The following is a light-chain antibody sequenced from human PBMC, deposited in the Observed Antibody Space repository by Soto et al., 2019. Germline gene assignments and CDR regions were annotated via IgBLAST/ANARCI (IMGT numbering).Light chain of an antibody. CDR1: QSVSSN. V-gene: IGKV3-15*01. CDR2: GAS. J-gene: IGKJ2*01. Sequence: EIVMTQSPATLSVSPGERATLSCRASQSVSSNLAWYQQKPGQAPRLLIYGASTRATGIPARFSGSGSGTEFTLTISSLQSEDFAVYYWQQYNNWPPNTFGQGTQLEIK. CDR3: QQYNNWPPNT.